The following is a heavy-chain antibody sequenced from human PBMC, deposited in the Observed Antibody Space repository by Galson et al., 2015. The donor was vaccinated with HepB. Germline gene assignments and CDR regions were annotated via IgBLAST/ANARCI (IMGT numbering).Heavy chain of an antibody. Sequence: SLRLSCAASGFTFSSYSMNWVRQAPGKGLEWVSSISSSSSYIYYADSVKGRFTISRDNAKNSLYLQMNSLRAEDTAVYYCARGIAAAGTKSDYWGQGTLVTVSS. V-gene: IGHV3-21*01. J-gene: IGHJ4*02. CDR1: GFTFSSYS. CDR2: ISSSSSYI. D-gene: IGHD6-13*01. CDR3: ARGIAAAGTKSDY.